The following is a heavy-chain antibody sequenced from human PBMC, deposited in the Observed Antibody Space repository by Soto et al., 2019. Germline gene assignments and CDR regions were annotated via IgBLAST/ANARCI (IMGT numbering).Heavy chain of an antibody. Sequence: GASVKVSCKASGYTFTSYDINWVRQATGQGLEWVGWMNPNSGNTGYAQKFQGRVTMTRNTSISTAYMELSSLRSEDTAVYYCARLYYDILTGYYLPDYWGQGTLVTVSS. V-gene: IGHV1-8*01. D-gene: IGHD3-9*01. CDR1: GYTFTSYD. J-gene: IGHJ4*02. CDR2: MNPNSGNT. CDR3: ARLYYDILTGYYLPDY.